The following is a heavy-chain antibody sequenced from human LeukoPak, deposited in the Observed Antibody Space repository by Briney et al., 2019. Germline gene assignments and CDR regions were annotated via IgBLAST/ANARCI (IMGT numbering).Heavy chain of an antibody. CDR2: IKQDGSEK. D-gene: IGHD6-13*01. J-gene: IGHJ6*04. Sequence: GGSLRLSCAASGFTFSSYWMSRVRQAPGKGLEWVANIKQDGSEKYYVDSVKGRFTISRDNAKNSLYLQVNSLRAEDTAVYYCARDRRTSSWYENYYGMDVWGKGTTVTVSS. V-gene: IGHV3-7*03. CDR3: ARDRRTSSWYENYYGMDV. CDR1: GFTFSSYW.